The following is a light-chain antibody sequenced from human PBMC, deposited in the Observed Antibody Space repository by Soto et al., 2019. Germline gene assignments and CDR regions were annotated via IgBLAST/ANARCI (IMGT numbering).Light chain of an antibody. J-gene: IGKJ3*01. Sequence: EIVLTQSPGTLSLSPGERATLSCRASESVSTSYLAWYQQKPGQAPRLLIYGASGRATGIPDRFSVSASGTDLTLPISRLEPEDFAVYYCPHYGTSALFGPGTKVDIK. CDR2: GAS. CDR1: ESVSTSY. V-gene: IGKV3-20*01. CDR3: PHYGTSAL.